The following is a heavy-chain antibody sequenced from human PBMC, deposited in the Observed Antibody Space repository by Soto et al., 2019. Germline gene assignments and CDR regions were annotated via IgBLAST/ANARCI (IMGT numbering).Heavy chain of an antibody. V-gene: IGHV3-21*02. CDR2: INGRSNYK. Sequence: EVELLESGGGLVKPGGSLRLSCAASGFSFSTYNMNWVRQAPGKGLEWVSSINGRSNYKYYTDSVKGRFTISRDNPKNSLYLQMDNLRVEDTAVYYCVREDGLVGSNSAFDQWGQGTLVIVSS. D-gene: IGHD7-27*01. CDR1: GFSFSTYN. CDR3: VREDGLVGSNSAFDQ. J-gene: IGHJ4*02.